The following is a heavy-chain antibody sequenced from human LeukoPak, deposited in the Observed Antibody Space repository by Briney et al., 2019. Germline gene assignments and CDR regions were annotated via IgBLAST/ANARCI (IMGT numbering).Heavy chain of an antibody. V-gene: IGHV3-30*18. CDR2: ISYDGSNK. J-gene: IGHJ6*03. CDR1: GFTFSSYG. Sequence: PLGSLRLSCAASGFTFSSYGMHWVRQAPGKGLEWGAVISYDGSNKYNADSVKGRFTISRDNSKNTLYLQMNSLRAEDTAVYYCAKPYGDTYYYYYMDVWGKGTTVTVSS. D-gene: IGHD4-17*01. CDR3: AKPYGDTYYYYYMDV.